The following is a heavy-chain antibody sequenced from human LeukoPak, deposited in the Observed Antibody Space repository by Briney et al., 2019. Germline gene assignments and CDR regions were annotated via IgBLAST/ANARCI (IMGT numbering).Heavy chain of an antibody. Sequence: ASVKVSCKASGYTFTSYGISWVRQAPGQGLEWMGWISAYNGNTNYAQKLQGRVTMTTDTSTSTAYMELRSLRSDDTAVCYCARDHAGGWYHDYYYGMDVWGQGTTVTVSS. J-gene: IGHJ6*02. CDR2: ISAYNGNT. CDR3: ARDHAGGWYHDYYYGMDV. V-gene: IGHV1-18*01. CDR1: GYTFTSYG. D-gene: IGHD6-19*01.